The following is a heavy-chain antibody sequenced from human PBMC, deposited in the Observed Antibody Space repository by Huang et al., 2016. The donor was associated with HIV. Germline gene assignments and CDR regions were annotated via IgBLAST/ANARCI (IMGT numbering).Heavy chain of an antibody. J-gene: IGHJ3*02. V-gene: IGHV5-51*03. Sequence: EVQLVQSGAEVKRPGESLKISCKGSRYNFAGYWIGWVRQMPGKGLEGMCSIYFDDSDASYSPSLQGQVTISADTSLYSSYLQWTSLRASDTAIFYCARRRRGGFDIWGQGTLVTVSS. CDR2: IYFDDSDA. D-gene: IGHD2-15*01. CDR3: ARRRRGGFDI. CDR1: RYNFAGYW.